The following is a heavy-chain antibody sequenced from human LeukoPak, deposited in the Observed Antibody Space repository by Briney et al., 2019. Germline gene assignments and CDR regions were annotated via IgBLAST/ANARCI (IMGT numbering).Heavy chain of an antibody. CDR3: ARDLNGAGDF. CDR1: GFTFRSYW. CDR2: ISPDGNTR. Sequence: GSLRLSCAAFGFTFRSYWMHWVRRSPGKGLLWVSNISPDGNTRSHAESVQGRFTISRDNAKNTLYLQMSSLTADDTAVYYCARDLNGAGDFWGQGTMVTVSS. J-gene: IGHJ3*01. V-gene: IGHV3-74*01. D-gene: IGHD2-8*01.